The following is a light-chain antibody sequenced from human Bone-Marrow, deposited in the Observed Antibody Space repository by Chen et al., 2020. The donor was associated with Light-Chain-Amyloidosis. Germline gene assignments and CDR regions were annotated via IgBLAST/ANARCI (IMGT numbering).Light chain of an antibody. CDR1: SSDVGGYNY. CDR3: CSYAGSYTLV. V-gene: IGLV2-11*01. J-gene: IGLJ3*02. Sequence: QPALTQPRSLSGSPGQSVTIPCTGTSSDVGGYNYNPWYQQHPGKAPKLMIYDVSKRPSGVPDRFSGSKSGNTASLTISGLQAEDEADYYCCSYAGSYTLVFGGGTKLTVL. CDR2: DVS.